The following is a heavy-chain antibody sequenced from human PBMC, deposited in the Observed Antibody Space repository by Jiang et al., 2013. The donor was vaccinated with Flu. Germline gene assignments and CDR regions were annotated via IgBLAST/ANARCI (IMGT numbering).Heavy chain of an antibody. V-gene: IGHV4-59*01. CDR3: VGGYAEIDY. CDR1: GGSITSYY. CDR2: IHHSGTT. Sequence: LLKPSETLSLICTVSGGSITSYYWSWIRQPPGEGLDWIGDIHHSGTTNYNPSLRSRVTMSMDTSQRQLSLRLNSVTAADTAVYYCVGGYAEIDYWGQGVLVTVS. J-gene: IGHJ4*02. D-gene: IGHD5-12*01.